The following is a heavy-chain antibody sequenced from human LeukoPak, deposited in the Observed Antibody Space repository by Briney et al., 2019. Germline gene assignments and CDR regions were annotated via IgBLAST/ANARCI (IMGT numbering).Heavy chain of an antibody. CDR1: GGSISSGGYY. V-gene: IGHV4-30-2*01. D-gene: IGHD2-2*01. J-gene: IGHJ5*02. CDR2: IYHSGST. Sequence: SQTLSLTCTVSGGSISSGGYYWSWIRQPPGKGLEWIGYIYHSGSTYYNPSLKGRVTISVDRSKNQFSLKLSSVTAADTAVYYCARGNGGDIVVVPAARWFDPWGQGTLVTVSS. CDR3: ARGNGGDIVVVPAARWFDP.